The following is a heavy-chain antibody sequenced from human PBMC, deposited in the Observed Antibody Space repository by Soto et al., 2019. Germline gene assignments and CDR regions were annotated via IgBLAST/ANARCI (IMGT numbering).Heavy chain of an antibody. Sequence: GGSLRLSCAASGFTFSSYAMSWVRQAPGKGLEWVSAISGSGGSTYYADSVKGRFTISRDNSKNTLYLQMNSLRAEDTAVYYCAKDRDSVVVPAAVLDYWGQGTLVTVSS. CDR3: AKDRDSVVVPAAVLDY. V-gene: IGHV3-23*01. CDR2: ISGSGGST. D-gene: IGHD2-2*01. CDR1: GFTFSSYA. J-gene: IGHJ4*02.